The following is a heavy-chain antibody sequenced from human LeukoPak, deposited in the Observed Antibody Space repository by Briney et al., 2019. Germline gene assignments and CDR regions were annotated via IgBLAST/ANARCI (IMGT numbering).Heavy chain of an antibody. CDR1: GFTFSSYA. J-gene: IGHJ3*02. D-gene: IGHD2-15*01. CDR3: ARDLDVRDIVVVVAATDAFDI. V-gene: IGHV3-30-3*01. Sequence: GGSLRLSCAASGFTFSSYAMHWVRQAPGKGLEWVAVISYDGSNKYYADSVKGRFTISRDNSKNTLYLQMNSLRAEDTAVYYCARDLDVRDIVVVVAATDAFDIWGQGTMVTVSS. CDR2: ISYDGSNK.